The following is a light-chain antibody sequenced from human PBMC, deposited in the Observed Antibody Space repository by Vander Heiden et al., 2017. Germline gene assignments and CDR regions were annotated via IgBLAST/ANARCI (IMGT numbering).Light chain of an antibody. CDR1: QSLLHSSGYNY. CDR2: LGS. Sequence: DIVMTQSPLSLPVTPGEPVSIACRSSQSLLHSSGYNYMEWYLQRPGQSPQLLIYLGSNRASGVPDRFSGSGSGTDFTLKISRVEAEDVGVYYCMQVLQTPHTFGGGTKVEIK. V-gene: IGKV2-28*01. J-gene: IGKJ4*01. CDR3: MQVLQTPHT.